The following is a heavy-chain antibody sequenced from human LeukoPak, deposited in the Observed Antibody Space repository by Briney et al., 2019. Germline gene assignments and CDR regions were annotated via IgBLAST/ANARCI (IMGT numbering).Heavy chain of an antibody. V-gene: IGHV3-21*01. J-gene: IGHJ4*02. CDR3: AREIHFTMVRGVIPFFDY. Sequence: GGSLRLSCAASGFTFSSYSMNWVRQAPGKGLEWVSSISGSSSYIYYADSVKGRFTISRDNAKNSLYLQMNSLRAEDTAVYYCAREIHFTMVRGVIPFFDYWGQGTLVTVSS. CDR2: ISGSSSYI. CDR1: GFTFSSYS. D-gene: IGHD3-10*01.